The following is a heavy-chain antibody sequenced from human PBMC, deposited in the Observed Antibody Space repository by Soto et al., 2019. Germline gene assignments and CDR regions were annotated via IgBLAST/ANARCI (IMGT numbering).Heavy chain of an antibody. D-gene: IGHD3-10*01. CDR1: GGSISSSSYY. CDR2: VYYSGST. CDR3: ARHRGSDGSGNNWFDP. J-gene: IGHJ5*02. Sequence: SETLSLTCTVSGGSISSSSYYWGWIRQPPGKGLEWIGSVYYSGSTYYNPSLKSRVTISVDTSKNQFSLKLSSVTAADTAVYYCARHRGSDGSGNNWFDPWGQGTLVTVSS. V-gene: IGHV4-39*01.